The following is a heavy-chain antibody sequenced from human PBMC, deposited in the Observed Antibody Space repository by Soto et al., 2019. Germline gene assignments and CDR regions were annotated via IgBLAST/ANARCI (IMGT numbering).Heavy chain of an antibody. CDR2: ISSSSSYI. D-gene: IGHD2-15*01. V-gene: IGHV3-21*01. Sequence: PGGSLRLSCAASGFTFSSYSMNWVRQAPGKGLEWVSSISSSSSYIYYADSVKGRFTISRDNAKNSLYLQMNSLRAEDTAVYYCARGLDIVVVVAATSDYWGQGTLVTVSS. J-gene: IGHJ4*02. CDR3: ARGLDIVVVVAATSDY. CDR1: GFTFSSYS.